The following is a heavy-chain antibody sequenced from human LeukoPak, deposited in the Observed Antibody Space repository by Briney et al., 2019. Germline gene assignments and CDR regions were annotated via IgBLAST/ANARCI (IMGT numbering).Heavy chain of an antibody. CDR3: ARHDYGDYVSRVGGDY. Sequence: GESLKISCKGSGYSFTSYRIGWVRQMPGKGLEWMGIIYPGDSDTRYSPSFQGQVTISADKSISTAYLQWSSLKASDTAMYYCARHDYGDYVSRVGGDYWGQGTLVTVSS. CDR2: IYPGDSDT. J-gene: IGHJ4*02. D-gene: IGHD4-17*01. CDR1: GYSFTSYR. V-gene: IGHV5-51*01.